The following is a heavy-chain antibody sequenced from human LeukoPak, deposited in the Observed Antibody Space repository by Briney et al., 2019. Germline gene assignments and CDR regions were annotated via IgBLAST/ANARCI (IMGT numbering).Heavy chain of an antibody. CDR2: MWSDGSTK. D-gene: IGHD5-24*01. CDR3: ARGSRTIELGDDY. J-gene: IGHJ4*02. Sequence: TGGSLRLSCAASGFTFSSYGMHWVRQAPGKGLEWVAEMWSDGSTKQYADSVKGRFTISRDNAKNSLYLQMNSLRAEDTAVYYCARGSRTIELGDDYWGQGTLVTVSS. CDR1: GFTFSSYG. V-gene: IGHV3-33*01.